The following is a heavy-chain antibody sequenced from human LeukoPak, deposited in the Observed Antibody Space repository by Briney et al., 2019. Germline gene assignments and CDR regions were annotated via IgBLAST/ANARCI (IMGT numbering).Heavy chain of an antibody. CDR2: ISGSAHKI. V-gene: IGHV3-23*01. D-gene: IGHD2-2*01. CDR1: GITFSNYA. J-gene: IGHJ4*02. CDR3: ARDDCSTTPCYAY. Sequence: PGGSLRLSCVASGITFSNYAVSWVRQAPEKGLDWVSVISGSAHKIRYADSVKGRFTVSRDISKNTVYLQMNGLKAEDTAVYYCARDDCSTTPCYAYWGQGTLVTVSS.